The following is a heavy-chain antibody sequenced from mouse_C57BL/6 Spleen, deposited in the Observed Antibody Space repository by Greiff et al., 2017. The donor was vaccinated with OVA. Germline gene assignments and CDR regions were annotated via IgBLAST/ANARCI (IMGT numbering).Heavy chain of an antibody. CDR2: ISDGGSYT. J-gene: IGHJ2*01. V-gene: IGHV5-4*01. CDR1: GFTFSSYA. Sequence: EVMLVESGGGLVKPGGSLKLSCAASGFTFSSYAMSWVRQTPEKRLEWVATISDGGSYTYYPDNVKGRFTISRDNAKNNLYLQMSHLKSEDTAMYYCAREGITTVVAKEGFDYWGQGTTLTVSS. D-gene: IGHD1-1*01. CDR3: AREGITTVVAKEGFDY.